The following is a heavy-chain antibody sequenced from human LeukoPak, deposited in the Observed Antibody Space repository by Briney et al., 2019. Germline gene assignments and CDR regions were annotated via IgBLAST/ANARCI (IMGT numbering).Heavy chain of an antibody. J-gene: IGHJ4*02. Sequence: GRSLRLSCAASGFTFSSYAMHWVRQAPGKGLEWVAVISYDGSNKYYADSVKGRFTIPRDNSKNTLYLQMNSLRAEDTAVYYCARDSLEWLDLYYFDYWGQGTLVTVSS. CDR2: ISYDGSNK. V-gene: IGHV3-30-3*01. CDR1: GFTFSSYA. CDR3: ARDSLEWLDLYYFDY. D-gene: IGHD3-3*01.